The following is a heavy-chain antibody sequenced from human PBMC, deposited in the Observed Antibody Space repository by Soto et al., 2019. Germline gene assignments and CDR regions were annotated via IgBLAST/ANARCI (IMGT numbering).Heavy chain of an antibody. Sequence: GGSLRLSCAASGFTFSSHSMHWVRQAPGKGLEWVAVISFDGSYKYYADSVKGRFTISRDNSKNTLYLQMNSLRAEDTAVYYCARGASIVVAGTSFDYWGQGTLVTVSS. CDR1: GFTFSSHS. CDR2: ISFDGSYK. V-gene: IGHV3-30-3*01. CDR3: ARGASIVVAGTSFDY. D-gene: IGHD6-19*01. J-gene: IGHJ4*02.